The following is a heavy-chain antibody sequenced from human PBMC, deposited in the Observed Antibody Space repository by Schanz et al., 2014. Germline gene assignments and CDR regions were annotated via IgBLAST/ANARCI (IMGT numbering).Heavy chain of an antibody. CDR3: AKDRGDGYSNGIFQY. J-gene: IGHJ4*02. CDR2: IKEDGSEK. D-gene: IGHD5-18*01. CDR1: GFTFSSYT. V-gene: IGHV3-7*01. Sequence: EVQLLESGGGLVRPGGSLRLSCAASGFTFSSYTMNWVRQAPGKGLEWVANIKEDGSEKYYVDSVKGRFTISRDNAKNTFYLHMNSLRNEDTAVYFCAKDRGDGYSNGIFQYWGLGTLVTVSS.